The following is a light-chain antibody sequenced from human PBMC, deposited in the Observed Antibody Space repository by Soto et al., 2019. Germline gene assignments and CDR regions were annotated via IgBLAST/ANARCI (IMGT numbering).Light chain of an antibody. CDR2: LND. J-gene: IGLJ1*01. CDR3: AAWDDSLNAL. Sequence: QSALTQPPSLSATPGQRVNISCSGSFSNIGDNAVNWYQQLPGAAPKLLIYLNDQQPSGVPDRFPGSKSGTSAFLAISGLQSEDEADYYCAAWDDSLNALFGTGTKVTVL. CDR1: FSNIGDNA. V-gene: IGLV1-44*01.